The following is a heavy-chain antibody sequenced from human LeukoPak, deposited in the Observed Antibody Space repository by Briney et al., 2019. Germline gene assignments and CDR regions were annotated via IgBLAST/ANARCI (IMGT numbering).Heavy chain of an antibody. Sequence: GGSLRLSCAASGFTFSNYWMTWVRKAPGKGLEWVANIKQDGSEKYYVDSVKGRFTISRDNVNNSLYLQMNSLRAEDTAVYYCAKDIRGRLEFDPWGQGTLVTVSS. CDR1: GFTFSNYW. D-gene: IGHD1-1*01. CDR3: AKDIRGRLEFDP. CDR2: IKQDGSEK. J-gene: IGHJ5*02. V-gene: IGHV3-7*03.